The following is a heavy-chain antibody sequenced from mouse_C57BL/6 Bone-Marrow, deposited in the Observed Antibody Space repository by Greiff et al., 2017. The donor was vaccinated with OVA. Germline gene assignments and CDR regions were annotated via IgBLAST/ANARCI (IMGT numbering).Heavy chain of an antibody. Sequence: VQLQQSGAELVRPGASVKLSCTASGFNIKDDYMHWVKQRPEQGLEWIGWIDPANGDTEYDPKFQGKATITADTSSNTAYIQLSSLASEDTAVYYCATYHYYAMDYWGQGTSVTVSS. J-gene: IGHJ4*01. CDR2: IDPANGDT. CDR3: ATYHYYAMDY. V-gene: IGHV14-4*01. CDR1: GFNIKDDY.